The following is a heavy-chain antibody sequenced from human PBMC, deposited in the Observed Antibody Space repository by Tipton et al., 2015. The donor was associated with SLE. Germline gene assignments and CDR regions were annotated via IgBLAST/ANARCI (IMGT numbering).Heavy chain of an antibody. CDR2: TYYRSQWYN. J-gene: IGHJ4*02. Sequence: PGLVQPSQTLSLTCAISGDSVFSDSAAWNWIRQSPSRGLEWLGRTYYRSQWYNEYAVSVESRITINPDTSSNQFSLQLNSVTPEDTAVYYCARGQCGGDCYDYWGQGTQVTVSS. V-gene: IGHV6-1*01. CDR1: GDSVFSDSAA. D-gene: IGHD2-21*01. CDR3: ARGQCGGDCYDY.